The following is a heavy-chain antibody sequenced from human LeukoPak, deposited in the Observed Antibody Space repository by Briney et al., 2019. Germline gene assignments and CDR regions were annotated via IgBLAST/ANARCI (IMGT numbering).Heavy chain of an antibody. D-gene: IGHD4-17*01. CDR1: GFTFSSYA. CDR3: AKTTVTTSHYYYGMDV. CDR2: ISGSGGST. J-gene: IGHJ6*02. V-gene: IGHV3-23*01. Sequence: GGSLRLSCAASGFTFSSYAVSWVRQAPGKGPEWVSAISGSGGSTYYADSVKGRFTISRDNSKNTLYLQMNSLRAEDTAVYYCAKTTVTTSHYYYGMDVWGQGTTATVSS.